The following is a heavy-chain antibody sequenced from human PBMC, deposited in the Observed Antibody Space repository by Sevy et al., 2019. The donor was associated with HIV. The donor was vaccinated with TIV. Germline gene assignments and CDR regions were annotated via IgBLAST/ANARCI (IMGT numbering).Heavy chain of an antibody. J-gene: IGHJ4*02. CDR2: IWYDGSNK. V-gene: IGHV3-33*01. CDR1: GFNFSIYG. CDR3: ARGRDCGNFDY. D-gene: IGHD2-21*02. Sequence: GGSLRLSCAASGFNFSIYGMHWVRQAPGKGLEWVALIWYDGSNKYYADSVKGRFTISRDNSKNTLYLQMNSLRAEDTAVYYCARGRDCGNFDYWGQGTLVTVST.